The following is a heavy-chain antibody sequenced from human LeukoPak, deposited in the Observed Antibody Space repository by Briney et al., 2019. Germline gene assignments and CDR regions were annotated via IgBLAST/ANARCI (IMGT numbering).Heavy chain of an antibody. CDR1: GFTFSDYY. Sequence: GGSLRLSCAASGFTFSDYYMSWIRQAPGKGLEWVSYITSSGSTIYYADSVKGRFTISRDNSKNTLFLAVSSLRAEDTAVYYCAKQTRYDTPAGGRGFDYWGQGTLVTVSS. V-gene: IGHV3-11*01. D-gene: IGHD3-22*01. J-gene: IGHJ4*02. CDR3: AKQTRYDTPAGGRGFDY. CDR2: ITSSGSTI.